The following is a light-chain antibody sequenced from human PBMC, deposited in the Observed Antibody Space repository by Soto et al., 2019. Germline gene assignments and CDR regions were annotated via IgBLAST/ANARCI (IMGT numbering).Light chain of an antibody. CDR2: GAS. CDR1: QSVRSN. CDR3: QQYNNWPGYT. V-gene: IGKV3-15*01. Sequence: EIVMTQSPATLSVSPGERATLSCGASQSVRSNLAWYQQKPGQAPRLLIYGASTRATGIPARFSGSGSGTEFTLTISSLRSEDFAVYYCQQYNNWPGYTFGQGTKLEIK. J-gene: IGKJ2*01.